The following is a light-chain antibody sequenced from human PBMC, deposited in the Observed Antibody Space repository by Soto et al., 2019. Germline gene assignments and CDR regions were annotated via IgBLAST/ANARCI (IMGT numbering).Light chain of an antibody. V-gene: IGKV3-15*01. J-gene: IGKJ1*01. CDR2: GAS. CDR1: QSFSSN. Sequence: EIVMTQSPATLSVSPGERATLSCRASQSFSSNLAWYQQKPDQAPRLLIYGASTRATGIPARFSGSGSGTEFTLTISSLQSEDFAVYYCQQYYNWPPWTFGQGTKVEIK. CDR3: QQYYNWPPWT.